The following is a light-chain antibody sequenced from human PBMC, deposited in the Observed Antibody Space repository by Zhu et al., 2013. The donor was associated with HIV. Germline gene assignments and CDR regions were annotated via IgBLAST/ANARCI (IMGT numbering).Light chain of an antibody. V-gene: IGKV4-1*01. CDR2: WGS. CDR1: LSLLYSSNNKNY. J-gene: IGKJ1*01. CDR3: LQHRTYPRT. Sequence: DIVMTQSPDSLAVSLGERATINCKSSLSLLYSSNNKNYLAWYQHKSGQSPKLLIYWGSIRESGVPDRFSANASGTDFILTVSSLQPDDSATYYCLQHRTYPRTFGQGTTVEI.